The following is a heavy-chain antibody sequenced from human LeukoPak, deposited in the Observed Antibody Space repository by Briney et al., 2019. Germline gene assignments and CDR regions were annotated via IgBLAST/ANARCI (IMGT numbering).Heavy chain of an antibody. Sequence: GGSLRLSCVASGLTFSSTGLHWVRQAPGKGLEWVAMISPDGTKTFYTDSMKGRLTISRDNSNNTLYLQMNSLRVEDTALYYCATEGEEWTNFDYWGQGTLVIVSS. D-gene: IGHD3-3*01. CDR2: ISPDGTKT. CDR1: GLTFSSTG. CDR3: ATEGEEWTNFDY. V-gene: IGHV3-30*04. J-gene: IGHJ4*02.